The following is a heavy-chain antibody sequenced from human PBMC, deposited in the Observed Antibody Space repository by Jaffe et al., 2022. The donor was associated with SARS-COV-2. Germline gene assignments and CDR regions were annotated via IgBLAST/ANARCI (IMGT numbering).Heavy chain of an antibody. CDR1: GFTFSSYA. CDR3: ATHGGYSSGWYLYGRFDY. CDR2: ISGSGGST. D-gene: IGHD6-19*01. V-gene: IGHV3-23*01. J-gene: IGHJ4*02. Sequence: EVQLLESGGGLVQPGGSLRLSCAASGFTFSSYAMSWVRQAPGKGLEWVSAISGSGGSTYYADSVKGRFTISRDNSKNTLYLQMNSLRAEDTAVYYCATHGGYSSGWYLYGRFDYWGQGTLVTVSS.